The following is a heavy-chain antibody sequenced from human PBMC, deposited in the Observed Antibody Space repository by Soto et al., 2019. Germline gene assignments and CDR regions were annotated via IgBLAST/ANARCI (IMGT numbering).Heavy chain of an antibody. V-gene: IGHV1-69*02. CDR1: GGTFSSYT. D-gene: IGHD4-17*01. CDR2: IIPILGIA. Sequence: ASVKVSCKASGGTFSSYTISWVRQAPGQGLEWMGRIIPILGIANYAQKFQGRVTITADKSTSTAYMELSSLRSEDTAVYYCARPGDYGDYYFDYWGQGTLVTVAS. CDR3: ARPGDYGDYYFDY. J-gene: IGHJ4*02.